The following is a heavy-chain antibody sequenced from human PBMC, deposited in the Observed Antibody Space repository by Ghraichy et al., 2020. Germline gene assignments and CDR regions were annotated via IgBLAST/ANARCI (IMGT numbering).Heavy chain of an antibody. CDR2: INHSGST. D-gene: IGHD2-8*01. J-gene: IGHJ6*03. Sequence: SETLSLTCAVYGGSFSGYYWSWIRQPPGKGLEWIGEINHSGSTNYNPSLKSRVTISVDTSKNQFSLKLSSVTAADTAVYYCARGGAYCTNGVCSKRYYYYYTDVWSERTTVSVSS. V-gene: IGHV4-34*01. CDR3: ARGGAYCTNGVCSKRYYYYYTDV. CDR1: GGSFSGYY.